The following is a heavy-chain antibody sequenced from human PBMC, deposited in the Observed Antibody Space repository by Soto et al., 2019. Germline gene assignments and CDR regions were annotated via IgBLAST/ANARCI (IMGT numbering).Heavy chain of an antibody. CDR3: AGGPKLLWNYFDH. D-gene: IGHD3-10*01. J-gene: IGHJ4*02. CDR2: MYQSGSA. V-gene: IGHV4-38-2*02. CDR1: GYSISNGYY. Sequence: SETLSLTCTVSGYSISNGYYWGWIRQPPGKGLEWIGSMYQSGSAYYNPSLKSRVTISLDTSKNQVSLKPSSVTAADTAVYYCAGGPKLLWNYFDHWGQGSLVTVSS.